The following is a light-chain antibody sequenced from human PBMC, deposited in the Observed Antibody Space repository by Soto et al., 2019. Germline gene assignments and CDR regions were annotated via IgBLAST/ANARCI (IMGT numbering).Light chain of an antibody. CDR1: QSISSY. CDR3: QQSYSTPCT. J-gene: IGKJ1*01. CDR2: AAS. V-gene: IGKV1-39*01. Sequence: DIQMTQSPSSLSASVGDRVTISCRASQSISSYLHWYQQKPGKAPRLLIYAASSLQSGVPSRFSGSGSETDFTLTISSLQPEDFATYYCQQSYSTPCTFGQGTKVEIK.